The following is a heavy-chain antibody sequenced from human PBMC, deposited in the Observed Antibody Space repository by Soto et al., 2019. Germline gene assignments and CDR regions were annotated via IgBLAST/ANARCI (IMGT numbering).Heavy chain of an antibody. J-gene: IGHJ3*02. Sequence: SETLSLTCAVYGGSFSGYYWSWIRQPPGKGLEWIGEINHSGSTNYNPSLKSRVTISVDTSKNQFSLKLSSVTAADTAVYYCARGSIAAAFDIWGQGTMVTVSS. CDR1: GGSFSGYY. CDR3: ARGSIAAAFDI. V-gene: IGHV4-34*01. CDR2: INHSGST. D-gene: IGHD6-6*01.